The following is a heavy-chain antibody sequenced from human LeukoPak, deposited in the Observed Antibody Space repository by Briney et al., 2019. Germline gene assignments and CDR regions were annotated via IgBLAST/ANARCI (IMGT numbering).Heavy chain of an antibody. D-gene: IGHD2-15*01. CDR1: GFTFSGYS. Sequence: GGSLRLSCAASGFTFSGYSMNWVRQAPGKGLEWVSSISSSSSYIYYADSVKGRFTISRDNAKNSLYLQMNSLRAEDTAVYYCARVSVPRGGSCAHFDYWGQGTLVTVSS. J-gene: IGHJ4*02. CDR3: ARVSVPRGGSCAHFDY. CDR2: ISSSSSYI. V-gene: IGHV3-21*01.